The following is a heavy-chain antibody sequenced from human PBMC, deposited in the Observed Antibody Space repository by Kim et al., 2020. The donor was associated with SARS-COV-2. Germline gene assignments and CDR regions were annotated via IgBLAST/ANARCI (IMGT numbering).Heavy chain of an antibody. V-gene: IGHV4-34*01. CDR1: GGSFSGYY. CDR3: ARALLGYGSSWYGARNWY. CDR2: INHSGST. J-gene: IGHJ2*01. D-gene: IGHD6-13*01. Sequence: SETLSLTCAVYGGSFSGYYWSWIRQPPGKGLEWIGEINHSGSTNYNPSLKSRVTISVDTSKNQFSLKLSSVTAADTAVYYCARALLGYGSSWYGARNWY.